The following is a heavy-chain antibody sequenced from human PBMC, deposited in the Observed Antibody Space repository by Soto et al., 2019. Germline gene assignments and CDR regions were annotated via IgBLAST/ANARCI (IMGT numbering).Heavy chain of an antibody. CDR1: GYTFTSYG. CDR2: ISAYNGNT. V-gene: IGHV1-18*01. D-gene: IGHD6-13*01. J-gene: IGHJ6*03. CDR3: ARDSGDYSSSXYWDYYYMDV. Sequence: ASVKVSCKASGYTFTSYGISWERQAPGQGLEWMGWISAYNGNTNYAQKLQGRVTMTTDTSTSTAYMELRSLRSDDTAVYYCARDSGDYSSSXYWDYYYMDVWGKGTTVTVSS.